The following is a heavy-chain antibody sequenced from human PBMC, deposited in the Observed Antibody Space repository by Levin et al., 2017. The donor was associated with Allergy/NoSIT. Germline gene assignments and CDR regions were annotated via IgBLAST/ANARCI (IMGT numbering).Heavy chain of an antibody. CDR1: GFTFSAYS. CDR3: ARDGGYYDSSATTGNDY. CDR2: ISSSSSTI. V-gene: IGHV3-48*02. J-gene: IGHJ4*02. D-gene: IGHD3-22*01. Sequence: GESLKISCAASGFTFSAYSMNWVRQAPGKGLEWVSYISSSSSTIYYADSVKGRFTISRDNAKNSLFLQMNSLRDEDTAVYYCARDGGYYDSSATTGNDYWGQGNLVTVSS.